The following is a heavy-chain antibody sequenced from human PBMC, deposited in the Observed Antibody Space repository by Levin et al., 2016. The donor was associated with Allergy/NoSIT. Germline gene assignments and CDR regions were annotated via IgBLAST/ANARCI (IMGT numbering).Heavy chain of an antibody. V-gene: IGHV3-23*01. CDR3: AKTGVDCSDNTNTSCYGIDY. Sequence: GGSLRLSCAASGFTFSSYAMSWVRQAPGKGLDWVSTITGSGGLTHYAESVKGRFTISRDNFKSRLYLQMNSLRAEDTALYYCAKTGVDCSDNTNTSCYGIDYWGQGTLVTASS. CDR1: GFTFSSYA. D-gene: IGHD2-15*01. J-gene: IGHJ4*02. CDR2: ITGSGGLT.